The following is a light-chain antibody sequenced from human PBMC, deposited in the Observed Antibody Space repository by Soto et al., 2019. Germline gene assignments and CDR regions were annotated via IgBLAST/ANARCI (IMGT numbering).Light chain of an antibody. Sequence: IQMTQSPSSLSASVGDRVTITCQASQDVSNYLSWYQQKPGKAPTLLIYAASNLQSGVPSRFRGSRSGTEFTLTVSSLQPEDFATYYCLQDHDDSWTFGQGTKVDIK. CDR2: AAS. V-gene: IGKV1-6*01. CDR1: QDVSNY. CDR3: LQDHDDSWT. J-gene: IGKJ1*01.